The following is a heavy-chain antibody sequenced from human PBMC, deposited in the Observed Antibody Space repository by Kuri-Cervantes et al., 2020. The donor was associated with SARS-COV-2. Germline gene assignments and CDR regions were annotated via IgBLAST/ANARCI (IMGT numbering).Heavy chain of an antibody. CDR3: ARAAGDQGEYYYYYYMDV. D-gene: IGHD7-27*01. J-gene: IGHJ6*03. V-gene: IGHV4-38-2*02. Sequence: PETLSLTCTVSGYSLSSGYYWGWIRQPPGKGLEWIGRIYHSGSTYYNPSLKSRVTISVDTSKNQFSLKLSSVTAADTAVYYCARAAGDQGEYYYYYYMDVWGKGTTVTVSS. CDR2: IYHSGST. CDR1: GYSLSSGYY.